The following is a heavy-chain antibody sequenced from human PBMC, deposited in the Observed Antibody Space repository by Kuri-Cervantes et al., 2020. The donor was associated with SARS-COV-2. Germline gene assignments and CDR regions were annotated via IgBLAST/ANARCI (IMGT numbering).Heavy chain of an antibody. D-gene: IGHD1-26*01. CDR2: ISDDGSNK. J-gene: IGHJ1*01. CDR1: GFTFTSYA. V-gene: IGHV3-30-3*01. CDR3: ARAEYSGTYLGWEYFQH. Sequence: LSLTCAASGFTFTSYAIHWVRQAPGKGLEWVAVISDDGSNKYYADSVKGRFTISRDNSKNRLYLQMTSLRTEDTAVYYCARAEYSGTYLGWEYFQHWGQGTLVTVCS.